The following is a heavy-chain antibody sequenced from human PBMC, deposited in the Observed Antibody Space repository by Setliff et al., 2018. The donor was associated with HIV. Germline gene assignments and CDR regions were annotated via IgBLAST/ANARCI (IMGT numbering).Heavy chain of an antibody. J-gene: IGHJ3*02. CDR1: SGPISNGGFY. D-gene: IGHD5-12*01. V-gene: IGHV4-31*03. CDR3: ARGIYRPRGGYSAFATDAFET. Sequence: SETLSLTCTVSSGPISNGGFYWSWVRHHPGKGLEWIGYIYYSGGTYYSPSLKSRVSMSIDTFKNQFSLNLTSVTAADTAVYYCARGIYRPRGGYSAFATDAFETWGQGTLVTVSS. CDR2: IYYSGGT.